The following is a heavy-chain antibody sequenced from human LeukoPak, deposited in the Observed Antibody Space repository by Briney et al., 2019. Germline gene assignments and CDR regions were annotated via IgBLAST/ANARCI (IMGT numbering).Heavy chain of an antibody. Sequence: GGSLRLSCAASGFTFSSYSMNWVRQAPGKGLEWVSYISSSSSTIYYADSVKGRFTISRDNAKNSLYLQMNSLRAEDTAVYYCARDLYCSSTSCYGGGAFDIWGQGTMVTVSS. D-gene: IGHD2-2*01. V-gene: IGHV3-48*01. CDR2: ISSSSSTI. CDR3: ARDLYCSSTSCYGGGAFDI. J-gene: IGHJ3*02. CDR1: GFTFSSYS.